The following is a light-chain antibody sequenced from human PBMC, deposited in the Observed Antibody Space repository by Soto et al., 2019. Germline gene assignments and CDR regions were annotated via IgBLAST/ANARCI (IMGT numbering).Light chain of an antibody. CDR3: QQYNSYSVT. V-gene: IGKV1-5*01. J-gene: IGKJ1*01. CDR2: DAS. CDR1: QSISSR. Sequence: DIQMTQSPSTLSASVGDRVTITCRASQSISSRLAWYQQKSGKAPKFLVYDASNLESGVPSRFSGSGSGTEFTLTISSLKPDDFATYYCQQYNSYSVTLGQGTKVDIK.